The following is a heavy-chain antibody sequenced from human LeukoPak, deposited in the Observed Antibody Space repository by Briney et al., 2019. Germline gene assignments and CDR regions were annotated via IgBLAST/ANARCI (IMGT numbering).Heavy chain of an antibody. V-gene: IGHV4-59*01. D-gene: IGHD6-13*01. CDR2: IYYSGST. CDR3: ARIEYSSSWYPGADYYYYMDV. J-gene: IGHJ6*03. CDR1: GGSISSYY. Sequence: SETLSLTCAVSGGSISSYYWSWIRQPPGKGVEWIGYIYYSGSTNYNPSLKSRVTISVDTSKNQFSLKLSSVTAADTAVYYCARIEYSSSWYPGADYYYYMDVWGKGTTVTVSS.